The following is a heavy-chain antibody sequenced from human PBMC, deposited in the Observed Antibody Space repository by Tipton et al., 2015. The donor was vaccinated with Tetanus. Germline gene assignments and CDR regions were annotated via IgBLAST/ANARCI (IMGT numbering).Heavy chain of an antibody. CDR2: IYYSGST. CDR3: ARVAENFDY. Sequence: QHPGKGLEWIGCIYYSGSTIYNPSLKSRVTVSVDTSKNQFSLRLDSVTAADTAVYYCARVAENFDYWGQGTLVTVSS. J-gene: IGHJ4*02. D-gene: IGHD5-24*01. V-gene: IGHV4-31*02.